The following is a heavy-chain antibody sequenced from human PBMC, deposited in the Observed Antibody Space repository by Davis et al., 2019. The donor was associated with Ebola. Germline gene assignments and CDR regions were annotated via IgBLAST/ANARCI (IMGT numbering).Heavy chain of an antibody. CDR1: GYSFTSYW. CDR3: ARLDSTGYYYLSRYFDL. D-gene: IGHD3-22*01. J-gene: IGHJ2*01. Sequence: GESLKISCKGSGYSFTSYWIGWVRQMPGKGLEWMGIIYPGDSDARYSPSFQGQATISADTSISTAYLQWSSLKASDTAMYYCARLDSTGYYYLSRYFDLWGRGTLVTVSS. V-gene: IGHV5-51*01. CDR2: IYPGDSDA.